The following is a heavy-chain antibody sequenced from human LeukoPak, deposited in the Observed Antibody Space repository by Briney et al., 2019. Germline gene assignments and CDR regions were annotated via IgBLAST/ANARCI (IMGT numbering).Heavy chain of an antibody. V-gene: IGHV6-1*01. CDR2: TYYRSKWYN. CDR1: GDSVSSNSAA. J-gene: IGHJ4*02. CDR3: ARDRDGTGLPGTNYDY. D-gene: IGHD6-19*01. Sequence: SQTLSLTCAISGDSVSSNSAAWNWIRQSPSRGLEWLGRTYYRSKWYNDYAVSVKSRIAINPDTSKNQFSLHLNSVTPEDTAVYYCARDRDGTGLPGTNYDYWGQGTLVTVSS.